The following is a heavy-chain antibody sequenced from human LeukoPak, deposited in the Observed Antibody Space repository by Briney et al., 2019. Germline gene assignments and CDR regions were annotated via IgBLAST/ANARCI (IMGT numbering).Heavy chain of an antibody. CDR3: VRHGESGRHHAYFDY. D-gene: IGHD3-10*01. Sequence: SETLSLTCTVSGGSISSYHWNWIRQPPGKGLEWIGYSYYSGSTNYNSSLKSRVTISVDTSKNQFSLKVTSVTAGDTAIYYCVRHGESGRHHAYFDYWGHGALVTVSS. CDR2: SYYSGST. V-gene: IGHV4-59*08. J-gene: IGHJ4*01. CDR1: GGSISSYH.